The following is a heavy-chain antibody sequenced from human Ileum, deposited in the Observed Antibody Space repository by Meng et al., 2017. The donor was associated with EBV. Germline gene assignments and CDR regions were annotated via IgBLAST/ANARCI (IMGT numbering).Heavy chain of an antibody. J-gene: IGHJ2*01. CDR1: GGSISSGNHY. V-gene: IGHV4-31*03. D-gene: IGHD4-17*01. CDR3: ASLYGDSSVWYLDL. CDR2: IYYSGST. Sequence: QVQLQESGPGLVKPSXXLSLTCTVSGGSISSGNHYWIWVRQHPGKGLEYIGYIYYSGSTYYNPSLKSRVIISVDTSKNQFSLRLNSVTAADTAVYYCASLYGDSSVWYLDLWGRGTLVTVSS.